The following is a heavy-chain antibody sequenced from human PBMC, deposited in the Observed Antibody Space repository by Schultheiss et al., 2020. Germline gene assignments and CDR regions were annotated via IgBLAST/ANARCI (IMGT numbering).Heavy chain of an antibody. CDR3: ARGEVVVTANASYYFDY. J-gene: IGHJ4*02. Sequence: GGSLRLSCAASGFTVSSNYMSWVRQAPGKGLEWVSGISWNSGSIGYADSVKGRFTISRDNAKNSLYLQMNSLRAEDTAVYYCARGEVVVTANASYYFDYWGQGTMVTVSS. CDR1: GFTVSSNY. CDR2: ISWNSGSI. V-gene: IGHV3-48*04. D-gene: IGHD2-21*02.